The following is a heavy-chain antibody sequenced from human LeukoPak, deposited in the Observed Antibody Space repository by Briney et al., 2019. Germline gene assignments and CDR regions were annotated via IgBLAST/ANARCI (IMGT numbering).Heavy chain of an antibody. CDR2: ISGSGGST. V-gene: IGHV3-23*01. Sequence: PGGSLRLSCAASGFTFSSYAMSWVRQAPGKGLEWVSGISGSGGSTYYADSVKGRFTISRDNSKNTLYLQMNSLRAEDTAIYYCAKGYYYYYYMDVWGKGTTVTVSS. J-gene: IGHJ6*03. CDR3: AKGYYYYYYMDV. CDR1: GFTFSSYA.